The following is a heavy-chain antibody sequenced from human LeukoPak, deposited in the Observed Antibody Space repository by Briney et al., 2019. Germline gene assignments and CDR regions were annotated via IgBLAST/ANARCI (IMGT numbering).Heavy chain of an antibody. CDR3: ARDHNWGFDY. CDR1: GFTFSDYP. D-gene: IGHD7-27*01. V-gene: IGHV3-69-1*01. J-gene: IGHJ4*02. CDR2: ISSTGVI. Sequence: PGGSLRLSCAASGFTFSDYPMNWVRQTPGKGLEWVSYISSTGVIYYADSGGGRFSISRNNAMNSVYMQMNSLRAEDTALYYCARDHNWGFDYWGRGTLVTVSS.